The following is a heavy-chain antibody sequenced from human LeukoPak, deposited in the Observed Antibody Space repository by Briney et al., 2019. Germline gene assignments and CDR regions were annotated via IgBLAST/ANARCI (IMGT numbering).Heavy chain of an antibody. CDR2: ISSGSDYT. V-gene: IGHV3-11*06. CDR1: GFTFSDYY. D-gene: IGHD5-24*01. CDR3: ARGPLEGSWYFDL. Sequence: GGSLKLSCAASGFTFSDYYMSWIRQAPGKGLEWVSYISSGSDYTNYADAVKGRFTISRDNAKNSLFLQMNSLRAEDTAVYYCARGPLEGSWYFDLWGRGTLVTVSS. J-gene: IGHJ2*01.